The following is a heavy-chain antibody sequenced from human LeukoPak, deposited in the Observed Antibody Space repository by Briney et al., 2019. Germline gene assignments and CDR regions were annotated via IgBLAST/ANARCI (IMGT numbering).Heavy chain of an antibody. D-gene: IGHD3-16*01. CDR2: INIDGSQR. J-gene: IGHJ4*02. CDR3: ARDPGWGALDY. Sequence: PGGSLRLSCAASGFIFSSTWMTWVRQTPGKGLELVSNINIDGSQRYHAYSVEGRFTTSRDNVKNTLYLQMNSLRVEDTAVYYCARDPGWGALDYWGQGALVIVSS. CDR1: GFIFSSTW. V-gene: IGHV3-7*03.